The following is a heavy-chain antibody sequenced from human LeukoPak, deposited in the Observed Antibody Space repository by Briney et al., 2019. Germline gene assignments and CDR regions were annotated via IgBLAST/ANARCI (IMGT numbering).Heavy chain of an antibody. Sequence: SVKVSCKASGGTFSSYAISWVRQAPGQGLEWMGRIIPILGIANYAQKFQGRVTITADKSTSTAYMELSSLRAEDTALYYCAKATLLWFGELPYYFDYWAREPWSPSPQ. J-gene: IGHJ4*02. CDR3: AKATLLWFGELPYYFDY. V-gene: IGHV1-69*04. CDR1: GGTFSSYA. CDR2: IIPILGIA. D-gene: IGHD3-10*01.